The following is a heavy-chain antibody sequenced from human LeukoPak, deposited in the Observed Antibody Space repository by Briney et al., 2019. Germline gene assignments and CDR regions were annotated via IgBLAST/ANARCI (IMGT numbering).Heavy chain of an antibody. CDR2: SSRSDTTI. J-gene: IGHJ4*02. CDR1: GFTLCNYN. CDR3: SVFSTGYNDFEY. V-gene: IGHV3-48*01. D-gene: IGHD3-9*01. Sequence: RGSLRLSCSASGFTLCNYNMNLVRPAPGEGPEWLSYSSRSDTTIYYPGSRNDRCTNSKDNPKNSLYLQINSLRAEVTAVYYCSVFSTGYNDFEYWGQGTLVTVSS.